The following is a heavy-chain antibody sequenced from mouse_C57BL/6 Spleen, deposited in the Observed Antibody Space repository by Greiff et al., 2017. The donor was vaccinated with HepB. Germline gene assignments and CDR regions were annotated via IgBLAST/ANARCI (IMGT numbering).Heavy chain of an antibody. J-gene: IGHJ2*01. CDR1: GFNIKDYY. CDR3: TTFGGGYDGNFDY. D-gene: IGHD2-14*01. CDR2: IDPEDGDT. V-gene: IGHV14-1*01. Sequence: VQLQQSGAELVRPGASVKLSCTASGFNIKDYYMHWVKQRPEQGLEWIGRIDPEDGDTEYAPKFQGKATMTADTSSNTAYLQLSSLTSEDTAVYYCTTFGGGYDGNFDYWGQGTTLTVSS.